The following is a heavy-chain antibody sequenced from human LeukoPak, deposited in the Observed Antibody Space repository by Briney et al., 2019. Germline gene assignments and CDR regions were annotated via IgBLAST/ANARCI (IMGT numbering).Heavy chain of an antibody. V-gene: IGHV1-2*02. D-gene: IGHD6-13*01. CDR1: GYTFTGYY. CDR3: ARDTQTRIAAAGLDY. CDR2: INPNSGGT. Sequence: ASVKVSCKASGYTFTGYYMHWVRQAPGQGLEWMGWINPNSGGTNYAQKFQGRVTMTRDTSISTAYMELSRLRSDDTAVYYCARDTQTRIAAAGLDYWGQGTLVTVSS. J-gene: IGHJ4*02.